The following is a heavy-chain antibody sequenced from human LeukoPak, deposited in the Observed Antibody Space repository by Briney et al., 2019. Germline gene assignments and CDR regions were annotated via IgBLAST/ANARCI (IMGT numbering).Heavy chain of an antibody. Sequence: GGSLRLSCAASGFTFDDYGLSWVRQAPGKGREWVSGINWNGCSTGYTDSAKGRFATSRENPKKSLYLQMQSLMTGATAFYHCAGVKGEGPYFDDWGQGILVTVSS. J-gene: IGHJ4*02. CDR1: GFTFDDYG. CDR3: AGVKGEGPYFDD. V-gene: IGHV3-20*01. CDR2: INWNGCST.